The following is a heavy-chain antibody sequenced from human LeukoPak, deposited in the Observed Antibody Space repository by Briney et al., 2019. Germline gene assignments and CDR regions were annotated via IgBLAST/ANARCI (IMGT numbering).Heavy chain of an antibody. CDR3: ARDLAGIVGVTAWFDP. CDR1: GGTFSSYA. V-gene: IGHV1-69*13. J-gene: IGHJ5*02. Sequence: ASVKVSCKASGGTFSSYAISWVRQAPGQGLEWMGGIIPTFGTANYAQKFQGRVTITADESTNTVYMELRSLRFDDTAVYYCARDLAGIVGVTAWFDPWGQGTLVTVSS. CDR2: IIPTFGTA. D-gene: IGHD1-26*01.